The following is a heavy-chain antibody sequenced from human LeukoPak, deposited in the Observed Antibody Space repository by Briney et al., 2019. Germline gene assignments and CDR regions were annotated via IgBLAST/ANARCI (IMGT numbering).Heavy chain of an antibody. CDR2: IWYDGSNK. Sequence: SGGSLRLSCAASGFTFSSYGMPWVRQAPGKGLEWVAVIWYDGSNKYYADSVKGRFTISRDNSKNTLYLQMNSLRAEDTAVYYCARPSYYYDSRDAFDIWGQGTMVTVSS. CDR3: ARPSYYYDSRDAFDI. V-gene: IGHV3-33*08. J-gene: IGHJ3*02. CDR1: GFTFSSYG. D-gene: IGHD3-22*01.